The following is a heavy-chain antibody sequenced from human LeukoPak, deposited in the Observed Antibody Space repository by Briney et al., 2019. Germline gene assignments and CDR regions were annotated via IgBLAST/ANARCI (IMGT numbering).Heavy chain of an antibody. Sequence: GGSLRLSCAASGFTFSSDWMSWVRLAPGKGLEWVANIKQDGSEKYYLDSVKGRFTISRDNAKNSLYLQMNSLRAEDTAVYYCARGQTTVTNWGQGTLVTVSS. D-gene: IGHD4-17*01. CDR2: IKQDGSEK. J-gene: IGHJ4*02. CDR1: GFTFSSDW. V-gene: IGHV3-7*03. CDR3: ARGQTTVTN.